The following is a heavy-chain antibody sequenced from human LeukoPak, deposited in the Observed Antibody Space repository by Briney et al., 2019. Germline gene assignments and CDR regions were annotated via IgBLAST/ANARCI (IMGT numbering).Heavy chain of an antibody. D-gene: IGHD2/OR15-2a*01. CDR2: IYYSAST. J-gene: IGHJ6*02. CDR3: ARVRIRPDYYYYYGMDV. Sequence: SETPSLTPTVSGGSLSSYSWSSGRATPRERLGRGGDIYYSASTNYNPSLKSRVTISVDTSKNQFSLKLSSVTAADTAVYYFARVRIRPDYYYYYGMDVWGQGTTVTVSS. CDR1: GGSLSSYS. V-gene: IGHV4-59*01.